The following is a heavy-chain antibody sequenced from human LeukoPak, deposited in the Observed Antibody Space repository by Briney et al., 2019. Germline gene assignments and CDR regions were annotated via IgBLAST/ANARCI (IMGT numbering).Heavy chain of an antibody. D-gene: IGHD3-22*01. CDR2: IIPILGIA. Sequence: SVKVSCKASGGTFSSYAISWVRQAPGQGLEWMGRIIPILGIANYAQKFQGRVTITADKSTSTAYMELSSLRSEDTAVYYCARHFRIVVVTYYYGMDVWGQGTTVTVSS. J-gene: IGHJ6*02. V-gene: IGHV1-69*04. CDR1: GGTFSSYA. CDR3: ARHFRIVVVTYYYGMDV.